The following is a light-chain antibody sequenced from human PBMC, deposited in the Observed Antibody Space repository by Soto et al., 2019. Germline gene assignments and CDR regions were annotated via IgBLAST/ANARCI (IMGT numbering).Light chain of an antibody. CDR2: DAS. CDR1: QSISSW. J-gene: IGKJ5*01. CDR3: QQLYTLPFT. V-gene: IGKV1-5*01. Sequence: DIQMTQSPSTLSASLGDSVTITCRASQSISSWLAWYQQKPGKAPKLLIYDASSLESGVPSRFSGSGSGTEFTLTISGLLPEDFAAYHCQQLYTLPFTFGQGTRLEIK.